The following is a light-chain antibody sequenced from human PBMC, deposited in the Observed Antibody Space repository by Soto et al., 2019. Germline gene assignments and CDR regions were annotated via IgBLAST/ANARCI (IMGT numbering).Light chain of an antibody. CDR2: AAS. CDR1: QGIRNE. CDR3: VQDYNSPRK. J-gene: IGKJ1*01. V-gene: IGKV1-6*01. Sequence: AIQMTQSPSSLSASVGDRVTITCRASQGIRNELGWYQQKPGKAPKLLIYAASSLQSGVPSRFSGSGSGTYFTLTISSLKPEDFATYYCVQDYNSPRKFGQGTKVEIK.